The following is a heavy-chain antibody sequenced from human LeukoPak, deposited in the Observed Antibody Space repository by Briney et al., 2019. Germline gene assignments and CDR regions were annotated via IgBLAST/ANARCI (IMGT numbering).Heavy chain of an antibody. CDR1: GYTFTSYG. CDR3: ATANSGGDYYYYMDV. D-gene: IGHD3-10*01. Sequence: SVKVSCKASGYTFTSYGISWVRQAPGQGLEWMGGIIPIFGTANYAQKFQGRVTITTDESTSTAYMELSSLRSEDTVVYYCATANSGGDYYYYMDVWGKGTTVTVSS. J-gene: IGHJ6*03. V-gene: IGHV1-69*05. CDR2: IIPIFGTA.